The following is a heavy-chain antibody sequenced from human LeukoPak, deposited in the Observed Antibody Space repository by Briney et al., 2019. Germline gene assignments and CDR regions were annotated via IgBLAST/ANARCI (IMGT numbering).Heavy chain of an antibody. D-gene: IGHD6-13*01. V-gene: IGHV4-39*01. J-gene: IGHJ4*02. Sequence: SETLSLTCTVSGGSISSSSYSWGWIRQPPGKGLEWIGSIYYSGSTYYNPSLKSRVTISVDTSKNQFSLKLSSVTAADTAVYYCARLEAAAGTFDYWGQGTLVTVSS. CDR3: ARLEAAAGTFDY. CDR2: IYYSGST. CDR1: GGSISSSSYS.